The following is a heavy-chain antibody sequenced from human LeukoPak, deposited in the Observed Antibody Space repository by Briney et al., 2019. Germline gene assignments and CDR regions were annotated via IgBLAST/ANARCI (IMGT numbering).Heavy chain of an antibody. Sequence: PGGSLRLSCAASGFTVSSNYMSWVRQAPGKGREWVSVIYSGGSTYYADSVKGRFTISRDNSKNTLYLQMNSLRAEDTAVYYCARGGGGYYDSSGYYPDYFDYWGQGTLVTVSS. D-gene: IGHD3-22*01. CDR1: GFTVSSNY. J-gene: IGHJ4*02. CDR2: IYSGGST. CDR3: ARGGGGYYDSSGYYPDYFDY. V-gene: IGHV3-53*01.